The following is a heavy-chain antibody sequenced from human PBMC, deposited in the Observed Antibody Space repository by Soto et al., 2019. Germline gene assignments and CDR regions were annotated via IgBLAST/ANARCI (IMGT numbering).Heavy chain of an antibody. CDR1: GGSISSYY. J-gene: IGHJ4*02. CDR2: IYYSGST. Sequence: KLPETLSLTCTVSGGSISSYYWSWIRQPPGKGLEWIGYIYYSGSTNYNPSLKSRVTISVDTSKNQFSLKLSSMTAADTAVYYCARGWYYFDYWGQGTLVTVSS. CDR3: ARGWYYFDY. D-gene: IGHD2-15*01. V-gene: IGHV4-59*01.